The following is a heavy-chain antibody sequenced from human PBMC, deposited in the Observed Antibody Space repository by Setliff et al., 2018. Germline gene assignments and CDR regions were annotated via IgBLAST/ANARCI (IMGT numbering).Heavy chain of an antibody. V-gene: IGHV1-18*01. CDR1: GYTFTSYA. J-gene: IGHJ4*02. Sequence: ASVKVSCKASGYTFTSYAISWVRQAPGQGLEWVGWISAYNGNTNYAQKLQGRVTMTTDTSTSTAYMELRSLRSDDTAVYYCARGNSNYYLFDYWGQGTLVTVSS. CDR2: ISAYNGNT. CDR3: ARGNSNYYLFDY. D-gene: IGHD4-4*01.